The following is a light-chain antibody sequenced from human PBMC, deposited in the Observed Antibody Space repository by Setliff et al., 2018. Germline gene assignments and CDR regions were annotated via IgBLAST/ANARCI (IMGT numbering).Light chain of an antibody. J-gene: IGLJ1*01. Sequence: SALTQPASVSGSPGQSITISCTGTSSDIGGYNYVSWYQQHPGKAPKFMIYEVSNRPSGVSNRFSGSKSGNTASLTISGLQAEDEADYYCSSYTSSGTDVFGSGTKGTVL. CDR3: SSYTSSGTDV. CDR1: SSDIGGYNY. V-gene: IGLV2-14*01. CDR2: EVS.